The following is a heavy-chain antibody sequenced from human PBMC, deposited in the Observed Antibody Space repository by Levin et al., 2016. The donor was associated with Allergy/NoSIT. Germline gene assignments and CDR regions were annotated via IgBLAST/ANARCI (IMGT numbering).Heavy chain of an antibody. V-gene: IGHV3-30-3*01. CDR3: ARDQAVAGTGAFDI. Sequence: VRQAPGKGLEWVAVISYDGSNKYYADSVKGRFTISRDNSKNTLYLQMNSLRAEDTAVYYCARDQAVAGTGAFDIWGQGTMVTVSS. D-gene: IGHD6-19*01. CDR2: ISYDGSNK. J-gene: IGHJ3*02.